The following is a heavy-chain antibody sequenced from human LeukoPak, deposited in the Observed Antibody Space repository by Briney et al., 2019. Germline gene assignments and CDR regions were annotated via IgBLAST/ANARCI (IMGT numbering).Heavy chain of an antibody. CDR1: GFAFSSYS. CDR2: ISSSSSYI. V-gene: IGHV3-21*01. D-gene: IGHD3-22*01. Sequence: GGSLRLSCAASGFAFSSYSMNWVRQAPGKGLEWVSSISSSSSYIYYADSVKGRFTISRDNSKNTLYLQMNSLRAEDTAVYYCTRDGRHYYDSSGYYTGDAFDIWGQGTMVTVSS. CDR3: TRDGRHYYDSSGYYTGDAFDI. J-gene: IGHJ3*02.